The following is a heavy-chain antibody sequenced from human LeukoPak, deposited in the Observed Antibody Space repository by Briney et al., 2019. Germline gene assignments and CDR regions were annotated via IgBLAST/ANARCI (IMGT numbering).Heavy chain of an antibody. CDR1: GGSISSGGYY. V-gene: IGHV4-39*01. CDR3: VGEMATVSFDY. J-gene: IGHJ4*02. Sequence: SETLSLTCTVSGGSISSGGYYWRWIRQHPGKGLEWIGYIYYSGSTYYNPSLKSRVTISVDTSKNQFSLKLSSVTAADTAVYYCVGEMATVSFDYWGQGTLVTVSS. D-gene: IGHD5-24*01. CDR2: IYYSGST.